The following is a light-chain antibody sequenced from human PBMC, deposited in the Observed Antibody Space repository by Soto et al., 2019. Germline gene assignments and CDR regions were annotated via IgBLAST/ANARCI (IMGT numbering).Light chain of an antibody. V-gene: IGKV3-15*01. CDR3: QQYNNWPET. J-gene: IGKJ1*01. CDR2: GAS. CDR1: QSVSRN. Sequence: ERVMMQSPATLSVSPGARPTLSCMAIQSVSRNLAWYEQKPGKAPRLLIYGASTRATGIPARFSGSGSGTEFTLTISSLQSEDFAVYYCQQYNNWPETFGQGTKVDIK.